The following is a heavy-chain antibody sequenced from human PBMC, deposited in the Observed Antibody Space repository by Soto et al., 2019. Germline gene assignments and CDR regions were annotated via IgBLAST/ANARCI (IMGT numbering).Heavy chain of an antibody. CDR2: ISYDGSNK. J-gene: IGHJ6*02. V-gene: IGHV3-30*18. CDR1: GFTFSSYG. Sequence: GGSLRLSWAASGFTFSSYGMHWVRQAPGKGLEWVAVISYDGSNKYYADSVKGRFTISRDNSKNTLYLQMNSLRAEDTAVYYCAKVEQLWSEGYYYGMDVWGQGTTVTVSS. D-gene: IGHD5-18*01. CDR3: AKVEQLWSEGYYYGMDV.